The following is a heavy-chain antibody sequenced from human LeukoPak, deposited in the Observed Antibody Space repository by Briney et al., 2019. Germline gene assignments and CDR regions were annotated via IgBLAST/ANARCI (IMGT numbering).Heavy chain of an antibody. CDR2: ISGSGGST. V-gene: IGHV3-23*01. CDR1: GFTFSSYA. Sequence: GGSLRLSCAASGFTFSSYAMSWVRQAPGKGLEWVSAISGSGGSTYYADSVKGRFTISRDNSKNTLYLQMNSLRAEDTAVYYCAKGESLGYCSSTSCYGHYYGMDVWGKGTTVTVSS. J-gene: IGHJ6*04. D-gene: IGHD2-2*01. CDR3: AKGESLGYCSSTSCYGHYYGMDV.